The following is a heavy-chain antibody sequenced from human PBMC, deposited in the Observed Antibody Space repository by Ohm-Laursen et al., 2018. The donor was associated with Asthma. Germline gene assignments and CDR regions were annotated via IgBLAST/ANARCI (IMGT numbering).Heavy chain of an antibody. CDR1: GGYISSADYC. V-gene: IGHV4-31*02. D-gene: IGHD1-1*01. J-gene: IGHJ4*02. CDR3: AVEPSSPKVDY. Sequence: SETLSLTCTVSGGYISSADYCLNWIRRHPGKGLEWIGFIYNGGSASYNPSLKSRVTISADTSKNQFSLKLISVTAADTAVYHCAVEPSSPKVDYWGQGTPVTVSS. CDR2: IYNGGSA.